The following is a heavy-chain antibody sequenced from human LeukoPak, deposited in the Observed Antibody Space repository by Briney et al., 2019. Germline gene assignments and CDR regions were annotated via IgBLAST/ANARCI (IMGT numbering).Heavy chain of an antibody. CDR3: AKESAYGSGRFFGYFDH. V-gene: IGHV3-23*01. J-gene: IGHJ2*01. D-gene: IGHD3-10*01. CDR1: GFXFSSYA. CDR2: ISGSGGTT. Sequence: GGSLRLSCAASGFXFSSYAMNWVRQAPGKGLQWVSTISGSGGTTYYADSVRGRFTISRDNSKNTVYLQMNSLRAEDTAVYYCAKESAYGSGRFFGYFDHWGRGALVTVSS.